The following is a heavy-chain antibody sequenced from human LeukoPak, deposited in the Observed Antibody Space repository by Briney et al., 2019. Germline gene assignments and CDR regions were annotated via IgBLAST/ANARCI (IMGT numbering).Heavy chain of an antibody. Sequence: ASVRVSCKASGHTLTELAIHWVRQAPGKGLEWMGGFDPEDGQTIYAQKFQGRVTVTEDTSTDTAYVELSSLGSEDTAVYYCATEGGRSYYLYWGQGTLVTVSS. CDR1: GHTLTELA. V-gene: IGHV1-24*01. CDR3: ATEGGRSYYLY. CDR2: FDPEDGQT. D-gene: IGHD1-26*01. J-gene: IGHJ4*02.